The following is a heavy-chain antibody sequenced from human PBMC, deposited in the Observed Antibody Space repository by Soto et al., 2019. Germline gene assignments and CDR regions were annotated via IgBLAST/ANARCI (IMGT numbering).Heavy chain of an antibody. CDR3: ATNGSSVGFDS. J-gene: IGHJ4*02. D-gene: IGHD1-26*01. CDR1: GDTFDIYT. V-gene: IGHV1-69*01. CDR2: IFAVFGSP. Sequence: QVQLVQSGTEMRKPGSSVKVSCKASGDTFDIYTFNWVRQAPGQGLEWMGGIFAVFGSPHYAEKFQARLTITAAESTTTAYMELRNMRSEDTAVYYCATNGSSVGFDSWGQGTLVTVSS.